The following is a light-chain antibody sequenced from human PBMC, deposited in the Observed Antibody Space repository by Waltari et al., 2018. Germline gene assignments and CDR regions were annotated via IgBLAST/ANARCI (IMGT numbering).Light chain of an antibody. J-gene: IGKJ4*01. V-gene: IGKV1-39*01. Sequence: DIQMTQSPSSLSASVGDRVTITCRASETIRIYLNWYQQKPGKAPKLLINTASILQSGVPSRFSGSGSGTDFTLTISSLQHEDFATYYCQQSYSIPLTFGGGTKVEIK. CDR2: TAS. CDR1: ETIRIY. CDR3: QQSYSIPLT.